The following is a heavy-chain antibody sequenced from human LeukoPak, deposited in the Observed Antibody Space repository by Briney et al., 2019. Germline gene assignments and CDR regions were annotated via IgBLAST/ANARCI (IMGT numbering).Heavy chain of an antibody. CDR3: ARDPVPATRLGGYNWFDP. Sequence: ASVKVSCKASGYTFTSYYMHWVRQAPGQGLEWMGWINPNSGGTNYAQKFQGRVTMTRDTSISTAYMDLSRLRSDDTAVYYCARDPVPATRLGGYNWFDPWGQGTLVTVSS. J-gene: IGHJ5*02. V-gene: IGHV1-2*02. CDR2: INPNSGGT. D-gene: IGHD2-2*01. CDR1: GYTFTSYY.